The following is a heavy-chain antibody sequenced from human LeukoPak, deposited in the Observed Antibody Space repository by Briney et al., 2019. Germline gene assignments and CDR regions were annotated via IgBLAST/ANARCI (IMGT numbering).Heavy chain of an antibody. D-gene: IGHD6-13*01. Sequence: GGSLRLSCAASGFTFSSYWMHWVRHAPGKGLVWVSRINSDGSSTSYADSVKGRFTISRDNAKNTLYLQMNSLRAEDTAVYYCARVKTAAGKGAFDYWGQGTLVTVSS. J-gene: IGHJ4*02. CDR1: GFTFSSYW. V-gene: IGHV3-74*01. CDR3: ARVKTAAGKGAFDY. CDR2: INSDGSST.